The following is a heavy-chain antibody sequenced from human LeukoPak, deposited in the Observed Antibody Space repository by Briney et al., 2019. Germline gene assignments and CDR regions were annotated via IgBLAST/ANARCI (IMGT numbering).Heavy chain of an antibody. CDR3: AKDQDYGDYGYYGMDV. CDR1: GFTFSSYG. J-gene: IGHJ6*02. CDR2: ISYDGSNK. Sequence: GSLRLSCAASGFTFSSYGMHWVRQAPGKGLEWVAVISYDGSNKYYADSVKGRFTISKDNSKNTLYLQMNSLRAEDTAVYYCAKDQDYGDYGYYGMDVWGQGTTVTVSS. V-gene: IGHV3-30*18. D-gene: IGHD4-17*01.